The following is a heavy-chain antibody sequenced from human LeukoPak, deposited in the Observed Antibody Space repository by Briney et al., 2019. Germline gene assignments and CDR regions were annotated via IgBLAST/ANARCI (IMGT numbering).Heavy chain of an antibody. J-gene: IGHJ4*02. CDR1: GFTFSSYA. CDR2: ISYDGSNK. D-gene: IGHD2-15*01. Sequence: GGSLRLSCAASGFTFSSYAMHWVRQAPGKGLEWVAVISYDGSNKYYADSVKGRFTISRDNSKNTLYLQMNSLRAEDTAVYYCARDNWGAWGAPHCSGGSCARWGLDYWGQGTLVTVSS. CDR3: ARDNWGAWGAPHCSGGSCARWGLDY. V-gene: IGHV3-30-3*01.